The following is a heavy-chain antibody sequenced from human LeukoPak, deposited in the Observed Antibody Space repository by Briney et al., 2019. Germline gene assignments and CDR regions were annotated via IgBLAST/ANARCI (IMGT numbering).Heavy chain of an antibody. CDR2: ISRNSGSI. CDR1: GFTFDDYA. J-gene: IGHJ4*02. CDR3: AKNQYYDFWSGCYFDY. Sequence: GRSLRLSCAASGFTFDDYAMRWVRQAPGKGLEWVSGISRNSGSIGYADSVKGRFTISRDNAKNSLYLQMNSLRAEDTALYYCAKNQYYDFWSGCYFDYWGQGTLVTVSS. D-gene: IGHD3-3*01. V-gene: IGHV3-9*01.